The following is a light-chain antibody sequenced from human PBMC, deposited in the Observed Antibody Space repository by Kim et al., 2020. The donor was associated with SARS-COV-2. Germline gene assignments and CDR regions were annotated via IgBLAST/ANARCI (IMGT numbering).Light chain of an antibody. Sequence: DIVMTQSPLSLPVTPGEPASISCRSSQSLLHSNGYNYLYWYLQKPGQSPQLVIYLGSNRASGVPDRCSGSGSGTDFTLKISRVYAEDVGVYYCMQTLQTPLTFGGGTKGDIK. CDR1: QSLLHSNGYNY. V-gene: IGKV2-28*01. J-gene: IGKJ4*01. CDR2: LGS. CDR3: MQTLQTPLT.